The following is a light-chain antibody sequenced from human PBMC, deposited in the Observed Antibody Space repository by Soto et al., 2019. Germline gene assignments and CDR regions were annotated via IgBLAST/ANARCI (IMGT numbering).Light chain of an antibody. Sequence: DIQMTQSPSTLSASVGDRVTITCRASQSISSWLAWYQQKPGKAPKLLIYKASSLESGVPSRFSGSGSGTEFTLTISSLQPGDFATDFCQQYNRLYTFGQGTKLEIK. CDR2: KAS. V-gene: IGKV1-5*03. J-gene: IGKJ2*01. CDR3: QQYNRLYT. CDR1: QSISSW.